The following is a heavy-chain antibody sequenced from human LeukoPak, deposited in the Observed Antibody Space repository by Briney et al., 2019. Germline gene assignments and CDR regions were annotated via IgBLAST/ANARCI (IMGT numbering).Heavy chain of an antibody. CDR3: AKEIPVAVYFNF. CDR1: GFTFSGYA. Sequence: GGSLRLSCAGSGFTFSGYAMSWVRQAPGKGLEWVSGISGGGGSTYYADSVKGRFAISRDNSKNTVYLQMNSLRAEDTAVYYCAKEIPVAVYFNFWGQGTLVTVSS. V-gene: IGHV3-23*01. D-gene: IGHD6-19*01. CDR2: ISGGGGST. J-gene: IGHJ4*02.